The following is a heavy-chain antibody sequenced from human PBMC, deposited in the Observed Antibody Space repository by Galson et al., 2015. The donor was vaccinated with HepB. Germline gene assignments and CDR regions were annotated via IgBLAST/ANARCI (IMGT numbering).Heavy chain of an antibody. V-gene: IGHV3-23*01. Sequence: SLRLSCAASGFTFSSYAMSWVRQAPGKGLEWVSAISGSGGSTYYADSVKGRFTISRDNSKNTLYLQMNSLRAEDTAVYYCAKGDHLYYEGVPDYFDYWGQGTLVTVSS. CDR2: ISGSGGST. D-gene: IGHD3-22*01. CDR3: AKGDHLYYEGVPDYFDY. CDR1: GFTFSSYA. J-gene: IGHJ4*02.